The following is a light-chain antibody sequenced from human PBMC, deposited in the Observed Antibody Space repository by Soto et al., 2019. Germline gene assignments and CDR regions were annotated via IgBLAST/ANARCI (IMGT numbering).Light chain of an antibody. CDR2: STN. CDR3: LLYYGGVHV. Sequence: QTVVTQEPSLTVSPGGTVTLTCGSSTGAVTSGYYPNWFQQKPGQAPRPLIYSTNNKYSWTPARFSGSPLGGKAALTLSRVQPEDEADYYCLLYYGGVHVFGTGTKLTVL. J-gene: IGLJ1*01. V-gene: IGLV7-43*01. CDR1: TGAVTSGYY.